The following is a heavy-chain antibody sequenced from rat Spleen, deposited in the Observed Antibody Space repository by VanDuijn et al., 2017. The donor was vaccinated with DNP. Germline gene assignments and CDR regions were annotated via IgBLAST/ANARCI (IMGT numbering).Heavy chain of an antibody. CDR1: GFNLNDYW. CDR3: ARQRVMYTTATGFAY. J-gene: IGHJ3*01. Sequence: EVKLVESGGGLVQPGRSLKLSCAASGFNLNDYWMAWVRQAPKGGLEWVATISISGSTTSYPDSVKGRFTISRDNAKSCLYLHMNSLKSEDTATYYCARQRVMYTTATGFAYWGQGTLVTVSS. D-gene: IGHD1-6*01. V-gene: IGHV5-25*01. CDR2: ISISGSTT.